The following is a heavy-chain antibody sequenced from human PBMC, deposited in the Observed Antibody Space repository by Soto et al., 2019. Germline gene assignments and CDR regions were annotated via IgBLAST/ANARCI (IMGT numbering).Heavy chain of an antibody. CDR1: GGSISGHY. D-gene: IGHD5-18*01. Sequence: SETLSLTCNVSGGSISGHYWSWVRQPPGKGLEWIGCIYFSGTTDYNPSLKSRVTISVDTSKNQFSLNLSFVTAADTAVYYCATMGTPATGLYYFDYWGQGTLVTVSS. CDR3: ATMGTPATGLYYFDY. CDR2: IYFSGTT. J-gene: IGHJ4*02. V-gene: IGHV4-59*08.